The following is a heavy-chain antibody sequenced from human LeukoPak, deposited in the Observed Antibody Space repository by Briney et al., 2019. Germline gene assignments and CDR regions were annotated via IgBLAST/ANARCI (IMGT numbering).Heavy chain of an antibody. CDR3: ARMDYDSSGYPDY. J-gene: IGHJ4*02. CDR2: ISYDGSNK. D-gene: IGHD3-22*01. Sequence: GGSLRLSCAASGFTFSSYAMSWVRQAPGKGLEWVAVISYDGSNKYYADSVKGRFTISRDNSKNTLYLQMNSLRAEDTAVYYCARMDYDSSGYPDYWGQGTLVTVSS. V-gene: IGHV3-30*04. CDR1: GFTFSSYA.